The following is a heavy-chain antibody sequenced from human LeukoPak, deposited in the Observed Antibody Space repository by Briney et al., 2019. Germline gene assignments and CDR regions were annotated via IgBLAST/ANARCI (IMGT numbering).Heavy chain of an antibody. CDR2: IYYSGST. CDR1: GGSISSSSYY. J-gene: IGHJ4*02. D-gene: IGHD5-24*01. V-gene: IGHV4-39*07. CDR3: ASSTRRDGYNEGVDY. Sequence: KTSETLSLTCTVSGGSISSSSYYWGWIRQPPGKELEWIGSIYYSGSTYYNPSLKSRVTISVDTSKNQFSLKLSSVTAADTAVYYCASSTRRDGYNEGVDYWGQGTLVTVSS.